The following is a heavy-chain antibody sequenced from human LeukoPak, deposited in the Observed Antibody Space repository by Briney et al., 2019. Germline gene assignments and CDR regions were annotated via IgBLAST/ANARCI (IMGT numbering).Heavy chain of an antibody. CDR3: ARDVAPHHYYYDY. V-gene: IGHV1-58*02. D-gene: IGHD1-14*01. CDR2: IVVGSGNT. Sequence: GASVKVSCKASGFIFTISTIQWVRQARGQRLEWIGWIVVGSGNTNYAQKFQERVTITRDMSTSTAYMELSSLRSEDTAVYYCARDVAPHHYYYDYWGQGTLVTVSS. CDR1: GFIFTIST. J-gene: IGHJ4*02.